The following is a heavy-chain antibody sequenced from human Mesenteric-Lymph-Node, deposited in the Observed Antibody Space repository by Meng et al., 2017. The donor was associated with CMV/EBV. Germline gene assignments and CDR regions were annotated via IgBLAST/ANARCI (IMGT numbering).Heavy chain of an antibody. CDR1: GYTFTSYD. D-gene: IGHD3-22*01. CDR2: MNPNSGNT. V-gene: IGHV1-8*01. CDR3: ARGYDSSGYHLDY. J-gene: IGHJ4*02. Sequence: ASVKVSCKASGYTFTSYDINWVRQATGQGLEWMGWMNPNSGNTGYAQKFQGRVTMARNTSISTAYMELSSLRSEDTAVYYCARGYDSSGYHLDYWGQGTLVTVSS.